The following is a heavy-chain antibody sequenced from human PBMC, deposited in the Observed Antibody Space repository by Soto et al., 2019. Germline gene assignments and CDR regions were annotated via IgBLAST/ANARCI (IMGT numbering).Heavy chain of an antibody. CDR3: ARRWGTYFDF. CDR1: GGSISSYY. V-gene: IGHV4-59*01. CDR2: XYXXXTT. Sequence: EXXSRTCTASGGSISSYYWSWIRQPPGKGXXXXXXXYXXXTTXXNQXXXXXXXTXXAKXXXQFYLKVSSVTAEDTAVYYCARRWGTYFDFWGQGTLVTVSS. D-gene: IGHD7-27*01. J-gene: IGHJ4*02.